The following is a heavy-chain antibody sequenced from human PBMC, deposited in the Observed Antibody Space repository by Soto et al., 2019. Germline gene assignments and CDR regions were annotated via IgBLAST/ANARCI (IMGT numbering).Heavy chain of an antibody. J-gene: IGHJ5*02. CDR1: GGTLSVYY. CDR3: ARGQRFSDWFDP. V-gene: IGHV4-4*07. D-gene: IGHD3-3*01. CDR2: IYSSGST. Sequence: SETLSLTCTVTGGTLSVYYWTWIRQSAGGGLEWIGRIYSSGSTNYNPSLKSRVTISLDTSMNHFSLRLSSVTAADTAVYYCARGQRFSDWFDPWGQGTLVTVSS.